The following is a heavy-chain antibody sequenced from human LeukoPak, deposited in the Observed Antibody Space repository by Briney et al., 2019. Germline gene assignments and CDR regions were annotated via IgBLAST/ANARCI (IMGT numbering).Heavy chain of an antibody. V-gene: IGHV4-34*01. CDR2: INHSGST. Sequence: SETLSLTCAVYGGSFSGYYWSWIRQPPGKGLEWIGEINHSGSTNYNPSLKSRVTISVDTSKNQFSLKLSSVTAADTAVYYCAREIAVAGIRYIDYWGQGTLVTVPS. CDR1: GGSFSGYY. D-gene: IGHD6-19*01. J-gene: IGHJ4*02. CDR3: AREIAVAGIRYIDY.